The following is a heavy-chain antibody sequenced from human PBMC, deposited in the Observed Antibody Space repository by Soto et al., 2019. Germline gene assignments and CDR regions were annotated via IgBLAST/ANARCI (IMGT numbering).Heavy chain of an antibody. CDR1: GYTFTSYG. J-gene: IGHJ3*02. CDR2: ISAYNGNT. V-gene: IGHV1-18*01. CDR3: ARGVQLRRGLGAFDI. Sequence: GASVKVSCKASGYTFTSYGISWVRQAPGQGLEWMGWISAYNGNTNYAQKLQGRVTMTTDTSTSTAYMELRSLRSDDTTVYYCARGVQLRRGLGAFDIWGQGTMVTVSS. D-gene: IGHD5-18*01.